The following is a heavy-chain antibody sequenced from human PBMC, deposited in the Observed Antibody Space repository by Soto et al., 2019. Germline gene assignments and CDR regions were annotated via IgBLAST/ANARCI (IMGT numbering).Heavy chain of an antibody. J-gene: IGHJ4*02. Sequence: GGSLVLSCSSSGFHCSIHCMHLVRPAPGKGLEWVAVISYDGSNKYYADCVKGRFTISRDNSKNTLYLQMNSLRAEDTAVYYCAKDHLTVGGSFDYWGQGTRVTVSS. CDR2: ISYDGSNK. CDR3: AKDHLTVGGSFDY. D-gene: IGHD3-9*01. V-gene: IGHV3-30*18. CDR1: GFHCSIHC.